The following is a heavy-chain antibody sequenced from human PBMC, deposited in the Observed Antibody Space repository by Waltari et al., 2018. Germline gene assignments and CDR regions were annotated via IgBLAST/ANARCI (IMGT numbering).Heavy chain of an antibody. CDR3: ANREPAKRYYYMDV. CDR1: GFTFSSYG. Sequence: QVQLVESGGGVVQPGGSLRLSCAASGFTFSSYGMPWVRPAPGKGLEWVAFIRYDGSNKYYADSVKGRFTISRDNSKNTLYLQMNSLRAEDTAVYYCANREPAKRYYYMDVWGKGTTVTVSS. J-gene: IGHJ6*03. V-gene: IGHV3-30*02. CDR2: IRYDGSNK. D-gene: IGHD6-25*01.